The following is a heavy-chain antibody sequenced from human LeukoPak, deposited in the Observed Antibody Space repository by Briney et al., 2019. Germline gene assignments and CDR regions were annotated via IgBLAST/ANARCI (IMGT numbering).Heavy chain of an antibody. J-gene: IGHJ4*02. CDR2: ITSGGTYI. V-gene: IGHV3-21*01. CDR3: ARVQTDSSGDYYGFDY. D-gene: IGHD3-22*01. Sequence: GGSLRLSCAASGFTVSSNYMSWVRQAPGKGLEWVSSITSGGTYIYYADSVKGRFTISRDNAKNSLYLQMNSLRAEDTAVYYCARVQTDSSGDYYGFDYWGQGTLVTVSS. CDR1: GFTVSSNY.